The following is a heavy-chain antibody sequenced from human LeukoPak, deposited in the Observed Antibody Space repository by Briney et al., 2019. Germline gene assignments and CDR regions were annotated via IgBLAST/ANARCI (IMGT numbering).Heavy chain of an antibody. V-gene: IGHV1-69*13. Sequence: SVKVSCKASGGTFSSYAISWVRQAPGQGLEWMGGIIPIFGTANYAQKFQGRVTITANESTSTAYMELSSLRSEDTAVYYCAKDPSHCSGGSCYPGVDYWGQGTLVTVSS. J-gene: IGHJ4*02. CDR3: AKDPSHCSGGSCYPGVDY. D-gene: IGHD2-15*01. CDR2: IIPIFGTA. CDR1: GGTFSSYA.